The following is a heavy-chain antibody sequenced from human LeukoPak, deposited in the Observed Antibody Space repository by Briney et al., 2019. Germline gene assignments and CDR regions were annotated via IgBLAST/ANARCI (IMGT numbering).Heavy chain of an antibody. Sequence: GGSLRLSCAVSGFTFSSYSLNWVRQAPGKGLDWVSYISSSGLTIYYADSVKGRFTISRDNAKNSLYLQMNSLRAEDTAVYYCAREGIAAAGNWFDPWGQGTLVTVSS. J-gene: IGHJ5*02. CDR2: ISSSGLTI. CDR1: GFTFSSYS. V-gene: IGHV3-48*01. D-gene: IGHD6-13*01. CDR3: AREGIAAAGNWFDP.